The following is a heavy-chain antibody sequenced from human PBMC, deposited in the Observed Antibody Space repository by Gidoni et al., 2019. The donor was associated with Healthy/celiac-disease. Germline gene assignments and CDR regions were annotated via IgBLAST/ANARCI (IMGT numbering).Heavy chain of an antibody. D-gene: IGHD2-15*01. CDR1: GGSISSSSYY. CDR3: ARGGAPVVVVAA. Sequence: QLHLQQPGTGQEKSSDTPSLTCTVSGGSISSSSYYWGWIRQPPGKGLEWIGSIYYSGNTYYNPTLKSRVTKSVDTYKNQFSLKLSSVTTADTAVYYCARGGAPVVVVAAWGQGTLITVSS. CDR2: IYYSGNT. J-gene: IGHJ4*02. V-gene: IGHV4-39*01.